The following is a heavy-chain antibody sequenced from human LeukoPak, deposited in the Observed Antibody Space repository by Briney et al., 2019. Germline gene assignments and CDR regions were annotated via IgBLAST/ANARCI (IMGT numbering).Heavy chain of an antibody. CDR2: IYYSGST. J-gene: IGHJ4*02. V-gene: IGHV4-30-4*08. D-gene: IGHD3-10*01. CDR1: GGSINSSSYY. CDR3: ATSMVRGLTYFDY. Sequence: SETLSLTCTVSGGSINSSSYYWGWVRQPPGKGLEWIGYIYYSGSTYYNPSLKSRVTISVDTSKNQFSLKLSSVTAADTAVYYCATSMVRGLTYFDYWGQGTLVTVSS.